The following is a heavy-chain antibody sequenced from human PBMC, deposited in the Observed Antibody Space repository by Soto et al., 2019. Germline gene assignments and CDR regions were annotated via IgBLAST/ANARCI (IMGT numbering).Heavy chain of an antibody. D-gene: IGHD3-10*01. CDR3: ARGGSGTYLLYY. CDR2: INSDGSST. V-gene: IGHV3-74*01. J-gene: IGHJ4*02. Sequence: EVQLVESGGGLVQPGGSLRLSCAASGFTFSSHWLHWVRQAPGKGLVWVSRINSDGSSTNYADSVKGQFTISRDNAKNTVYLQVNSLRAEDTAVYYCARGGSGTYLLYYWGQGTLVTVSS. CDR1: GFTFSSHW.